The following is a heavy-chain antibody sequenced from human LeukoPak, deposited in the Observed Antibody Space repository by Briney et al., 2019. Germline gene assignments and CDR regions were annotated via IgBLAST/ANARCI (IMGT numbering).Heavy chain of an antibody. CDR2: IRAYNGNT. J-gene: IGHJ4*02. Sequence: GASVKVSCKASGYTFTSYGISWVRQAPGQGLEWMGWIRAYNGNTNYAQKLQGRVTMTTDTSTSTAYMELRSLRSDDTAVYYCAREGHHYYDSSGYYHYWGQGTLVTVSS. V-gene: IGHV1-18*01. CDR1: GYTFTSYG. D-gene: IGHD3-22*01. CDR3: AREGHHYYDSSGYYHY.